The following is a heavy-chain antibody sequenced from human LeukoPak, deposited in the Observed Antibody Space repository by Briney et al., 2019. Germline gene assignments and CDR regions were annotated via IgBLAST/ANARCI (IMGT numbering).Heavy chain of an antibody. V-gene: IGHV1-18*01. CDR2: ISAYNGVT. CDR1: GHTFTSYG. D-gene: IGHD6-19*01. Sequence: ASVKVSCKTSGHTFTSYGFTWVRQAPGQGAEWMGWISAYNGVTNYAQRFRGRLTMSTDTSTSTVYMELRSLRSDDTAVYYCARGSLSSSGCDYWGQGTLVTVSS. CDR3: ARGSLSSSGCDY. J-gene: IGHJ4*02.